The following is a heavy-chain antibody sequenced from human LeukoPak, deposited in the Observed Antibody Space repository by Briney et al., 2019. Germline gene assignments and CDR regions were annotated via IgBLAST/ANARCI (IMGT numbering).Heavy chain of an antibody. Sequence: GPSVKLSCKVSGRTFSIYSISWVRHPPGRGLEWVGGIIPIFGTAIYAQKLEGRHTITTDEYTSTAYREVSSESSDDTAVLFCARSYSSCCYGGVSVDWGQRTLVTVS. CDR2: IIPIFGTA. CDR1: GRTFSIYS. J-gene: IGHJ4*02. D-gene: IGHD6-13*01. CDR3: ARSYSSCCYGGVSVD. V-gene: IGHV1-69*05.